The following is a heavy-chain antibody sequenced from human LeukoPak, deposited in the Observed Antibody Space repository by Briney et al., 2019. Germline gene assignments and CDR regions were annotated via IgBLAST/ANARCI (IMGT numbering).Heavy chain of an antibody. CDR2: INPNSGGT. CDR3: ARDPEFDSSGYYYLSFDY. J-gene: IGHJ4*02. Sequence: ASVTVSFKASGYTFTGYYMHWVRQAPGQGLEWMGWINPNSGGTNYAQKFQGRVTMTRDTSISTAYMELSRLRSDDTAVYYCARDPEFDSSGYYYLSFDYWGQGTLVTVSS. D-gene: IGHD3-22*01. V-gene: IGHV1-2*02. CDR1: GYTFTGYY.